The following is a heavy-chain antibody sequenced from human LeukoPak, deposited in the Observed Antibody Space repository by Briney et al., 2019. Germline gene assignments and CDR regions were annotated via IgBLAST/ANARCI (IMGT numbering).Heavy chain of an antibody. D-gene: IGHD6-13*01. V-gene: IGHV1-8*03. Sequence: ASVKVSCRASGYTYTSYDINWERQATGQGLEWMGWMNPYSGNTGYAQKFQGRVTITSNTSISTAYMELSNLTSEDTAVYYCARGLYTSTWYRGSRWFDPWGQGTLVTVSS. CDR2: MNPYSGNT. CDR3: ARGLYTSTWYRGSRWFDP. J-gene: IGHJ5*02. CDR1: GYTYTSYD.